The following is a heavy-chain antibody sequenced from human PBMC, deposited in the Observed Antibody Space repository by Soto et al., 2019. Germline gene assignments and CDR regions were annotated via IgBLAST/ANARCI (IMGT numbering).Heavy chain of an antibody. J-gene: IGHJ4*02. Sequence: EVQLAESGGKLIQPGGSLRLSCEASAFTFSAYDVHWVRQSPGKGLEWVSGIGRAGDTYYADSVRGRFTTSRDNAKNSVYLQMNSLRAGDTAVYYCARLSTIWTYFDYWGQGSLVTVSS. CDR1: AFTFSAYD. V-gene: IGHV3-13*01. D-gene: IGHD1-1*01. CDR2: IGRAGDT. CDR3: ARLSTIWTYFDY.